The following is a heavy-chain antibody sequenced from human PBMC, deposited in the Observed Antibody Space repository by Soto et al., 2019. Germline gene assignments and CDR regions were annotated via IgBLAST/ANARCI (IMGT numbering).Heavy chain of an antibody. V-gene: IGHV1-18*01. CDR3: ARDGLLWFGALLAPPPSGMDV. Sequence: SVKASCKGSSYRVRGYGTNWAGQAKGKGLEWMGWISAYSGNTNYAQKLQGRVTMTTDTSTSTAYMELRSLRSDDTAVYYCARDGLLWFGALLAPPPSGMDVWGQGTTVTVSS. D-gene: IGHD3-10*01. CDR1: SYRVRGYG. CDR2: ISAYSGNT. J-gene: IGHJ6*02.